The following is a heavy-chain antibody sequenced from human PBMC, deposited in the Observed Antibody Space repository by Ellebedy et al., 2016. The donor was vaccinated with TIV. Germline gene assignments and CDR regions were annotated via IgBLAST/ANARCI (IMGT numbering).Heavy chain of an antibody. Sequence: GESLKISCQGSEYSFTNDWIGWVRQMPGKGLEWMGIIYPGDSDTRYSPSFQAQVTISADKPISTAYLQWSSLKASDTAMYYCARLRGAAFDIWGQGTMVTVSS. CDR2: IYPGDSDT. D-gene: IGHD1-26*01. V-gene: IGHV5-51*01. CDR3: ARLRGAAFDI. CDR1: EYSFTNDW. J-gene: IGHJ3*02.